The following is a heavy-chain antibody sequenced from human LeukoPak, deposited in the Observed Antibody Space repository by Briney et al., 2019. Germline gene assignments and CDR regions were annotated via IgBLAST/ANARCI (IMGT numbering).Heavy chain of an antibody. V-gene: IGHV3-30*02. CDR1: GFTFSSYG. Sequence: GGSLRLSCAASGFTFSSYGMHWVRQAPGKGLEWVAFIRYDGSNKYYADSVKGRFTISRDNSKNTLYLQMNSLRAEDTAVYYCAKYSKYSSSWYEVRHYYYGMDVWGQGTTVTVSS. CDR2: IRYDGSNK. D-gene: IGHD6-13*01. CDR3: AKYSKYSSSWYEVRHYYYGMDV. J-gene: IGHJ6*02.